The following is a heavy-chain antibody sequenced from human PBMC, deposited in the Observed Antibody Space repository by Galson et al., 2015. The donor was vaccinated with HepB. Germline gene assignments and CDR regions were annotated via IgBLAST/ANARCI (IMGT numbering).Heavy chain of an antibody. J-gene: IGHJ3*02. CDR2: IIPIFGTA. Sequence: SVKVSCKASGGTFSSYAISWVRQAPGQGLEWMGGIIPIFGTANYAQKFQGRVTITADESTSTAYMELSSLRSEDTAVYYCARAVVVVPAAKGGAFDIWGQGTMVTVSS. D-gene: IGHD2-2*01. CDR1: GGTFSSYA. CDR3: ARAVVVVPAAKGGAFDI. V-gene: IGHV1-69*13.